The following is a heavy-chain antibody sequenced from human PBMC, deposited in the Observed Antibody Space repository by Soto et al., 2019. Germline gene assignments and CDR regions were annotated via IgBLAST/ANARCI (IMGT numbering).Heavy chain of an antibody. CDR1: GFTFNAYS. CDR2: INEDSTYI. CDR3: XRDLGRYFRAGYMDV. V-gene: IGHV3-21*02. D-gene: IGHD3-9*01. J-gene: IGHJ6*03. Sequence: EVQLVESGGGLVKPGGSLRLSCAASGFTFNAYSMNWVRQAPGKGLEWVSSINEDSTYIYYAASLRGRFTISRDNAKXXLYLXMXXXXXXXXXXXXXXRDLGRYFRAGYMDVWGDGATVTVSS.